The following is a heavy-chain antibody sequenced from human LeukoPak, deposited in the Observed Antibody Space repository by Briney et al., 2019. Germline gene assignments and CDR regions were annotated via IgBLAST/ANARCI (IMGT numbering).Heavy chain of an antibody. CDR3: VRLFGGVTTFDY. Sequence: GGSLRLSCAASGFTFSTYSMSWVRQAPGKGLDWVASINQDGSAEDYVDSVRGRFTISRDNAKNSLYLQVNSLRVDDTAVYYCVRLFGGVTTFDYWGQGTLVTVSS. CDR2: INQDGSAE. D-gene: IGHD4-17*01. CDR1: GFTFSTYS. J-gene: IGHJ4*02. V-gene: IGHV3-7*01.